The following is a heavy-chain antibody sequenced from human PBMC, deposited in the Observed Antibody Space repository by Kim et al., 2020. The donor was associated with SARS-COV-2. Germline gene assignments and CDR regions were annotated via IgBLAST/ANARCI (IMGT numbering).Heavy chain of an antibody. CDR3: ARAWSYYDSSGPSFDY. D-gene: IGHD3-22*01. V-gene: IGHV3-30*07. J-gene: IGHJ4*02. Sequence: SVKGRFTISRDNSKNTLYLQMNSLRAEDTAVYYCARAWSYYDSSGPSFDYWGQGTLVTVSS.